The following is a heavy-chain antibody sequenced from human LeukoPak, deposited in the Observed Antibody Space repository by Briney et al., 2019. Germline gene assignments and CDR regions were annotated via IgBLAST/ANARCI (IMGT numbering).Heavy chain of an antibody. J-gene: IGHJ4*02. CDR1: GFTFSSYW. V-gene: IGHV3-7*05. CDR3: ARGSGMSTVTIGFDY. D-gene: IGHD4-17*01. Sequence: GGSLRLSCEASGFTFSSYWMSWVRQAPGKGLEWVANMRQDGSEKYYVDAVKGRFTISRDNAKNSLYLQMNSLRAEDTAVYYCARGSGMSTVTIGFDYWGQGTLVTVCS. CDR2: MRQDGSEK.